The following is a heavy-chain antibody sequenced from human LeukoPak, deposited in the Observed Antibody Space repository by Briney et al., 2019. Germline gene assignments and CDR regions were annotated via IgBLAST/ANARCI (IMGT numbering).Heavy chain of an antibody. J-gene: IGHJ5*02. V-gene: IGHV1-69*13. CDR1: GGTFSSYA. CDR3: ARSTTLKLRFLQYNWFDP. Sequence: ASVNVSCKASGGTFSSYAISWVRQPPGQGLEWMGGIIPIFGTANYAQKFQGRVTITADESTSTAYMELCSLRTEDTAVYYCARSTTLKLRFLQYNWFDPWGQGTLVTVSS. D-gene: IGHD3-3*01. CDR2: IIPIFGTA.